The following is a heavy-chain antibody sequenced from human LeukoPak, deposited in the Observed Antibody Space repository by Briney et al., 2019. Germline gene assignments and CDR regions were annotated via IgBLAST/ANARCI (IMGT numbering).Heavy chain of an antibody. CDR2: INHSGST. J-gene: IGHJ4*02. Sequence: SETLSLTCAVYGGSLSVYYWSWIRQPPGKRLVWIGEINHSGSTNYNPSLKSRLTISIDTSKTHVSLKVSSVTAADTAVYYCAREGPADYWGQGTLVTVSS. CDR1: GGSLSVYY. CDR3: AREGPADY. V-gene: IGHV4-34*01.